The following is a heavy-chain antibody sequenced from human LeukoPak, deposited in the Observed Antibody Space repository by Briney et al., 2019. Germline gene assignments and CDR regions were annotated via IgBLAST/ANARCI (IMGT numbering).Heavy chain of an antibody. CDR1: GGSFSGYY. V-gene: IGHV4-34*01. Sequence: SETLSLTCAVYGGSFSGYYWSWLRQPPGKGLEWIGEINHSGSTNYNPSLKSRVTISVDTSKNQFSLKLSSVTAADTAVYYCARGGRQDYDFWSDTSYFYGMDVWGQGTTVTVSS. CDR2: INHSGST. CDR3: ARGGRQDYDFWSDTSYFYGMDV. J-gene: IGHJ6*02. D-gene: IGHD3-3*01.